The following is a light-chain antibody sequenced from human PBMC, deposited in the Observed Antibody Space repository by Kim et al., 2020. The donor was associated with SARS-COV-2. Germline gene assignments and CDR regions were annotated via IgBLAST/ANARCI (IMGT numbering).Light chain of an antibody. CDR2: ENK. CDR1: SFDIGISY. CDR3: ATWHTSLSTGV. J-gene: IGLJ2*01. Sequence: GLLSTHSYSGGSFDIGISYVSWYQQVTGSAPRVLIYENKKRPSGIPARFSGSKSGTTAPLAITGFQTGNEADYYCATWHTSLSTGVFGGGTQLTVL. V-gene: IGLV1-51*01.